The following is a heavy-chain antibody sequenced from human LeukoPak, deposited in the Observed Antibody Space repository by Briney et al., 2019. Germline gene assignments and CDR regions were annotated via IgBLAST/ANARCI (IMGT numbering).Heavy chain of an antibody. J-gene: IGHJ3*02. Sequence: GGSLRLSCAASGFTFSDYYMSWIRQAPGKELGWVSYISTSGSIIYHADSVKGRFTISRDNAKNSLYLQMNSLRVEDTAVYYCARAGLANAFDIWGQGTMVTVSS. CDR2: ISTSGSII. CDR1: GFTFSDYY. V-gene: IGHV3-11*01. CDR3: ARAGLANAFDI.